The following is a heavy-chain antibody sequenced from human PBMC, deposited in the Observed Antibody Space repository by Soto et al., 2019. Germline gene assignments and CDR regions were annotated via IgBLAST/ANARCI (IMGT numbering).Heavy chain of an antibody. J-gene: IGHJ4*02. Sequence: GVSLRLSCAASGFYFSNYWMYWVRQAPGKGLVWVSRINSDGSGTTYADSVKDRFSISRDNAKNMVYLQMNSLRAEDTAVYYCAKYQYYDGKWGPGALVTVS. CDR3: AKYQYYDGK. V-gene: IGHV3-74*03. CDR1: GFYFSNYW. CDR2: INSDGSGT. D-gene: IGHD3-22*01.